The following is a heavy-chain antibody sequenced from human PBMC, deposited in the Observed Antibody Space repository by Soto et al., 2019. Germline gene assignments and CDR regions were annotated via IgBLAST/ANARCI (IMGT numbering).Heavy chain of an antibody. CDR1: GGTFSSYA. CDR3: LLWFGELTSSLYGMDV. V-gene: IGHV1-69*13. J-gene: IGHJ6*02. Sequence: ASVKVSCKASGGTFSSYAISWVRQAPGQGLEWMGGIIPIFGTANYAQKFQGRVTITADESTSTAYMELSSLRSEDTAVYYCLLWFGELTSSLYGMDVWGQGTTVTVSS. CDR2: IIPIFGTA. D-gene: IGHD3-10*01.